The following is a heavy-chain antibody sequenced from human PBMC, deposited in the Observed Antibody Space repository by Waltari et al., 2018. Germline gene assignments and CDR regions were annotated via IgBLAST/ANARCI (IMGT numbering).Heavy chain of an antibody. Sequence: QVQLVQSGAEVKKPGSSVQVSCKASGGTFSSYPISWVRQAPGQGLEWMGRIIPVLGIANYAQKFQGRVTITADKSTSTAYMELSSLRSEDTAVYYCATPPGNSWGFDYWGQGTLVTVSS. J-gene: IGHJ4*02. V-gene: IGHV1-69*02. CDR2: IIPVLGIA. CDR1: GGTFSSYP. D-gene: IGHD6-13*01. CDR3: ATPPGNSWGFDY.